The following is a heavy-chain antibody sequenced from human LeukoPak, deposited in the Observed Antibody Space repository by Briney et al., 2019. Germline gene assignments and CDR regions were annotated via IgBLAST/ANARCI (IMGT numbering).Heavy chain of an antibody. D-gene: IGHD2-15*01. CDR3: AKGVGYYYYYMDV. CDR2: ILYDGSNK. CDR1: GFTFSSYG. J-gene: IGHJ6*03. Sequence: PGGSLRLSCTASGFTFSSYGMHWVRQAPGKGLEWVAFILYDGSNKYYADSVKGRFTISRDNSKNTLYLQMNSLRAEDTAVYYCAKGVGYYYYYMDVWGKGTTVTVSS. V-gene: IGHV3-30*02.